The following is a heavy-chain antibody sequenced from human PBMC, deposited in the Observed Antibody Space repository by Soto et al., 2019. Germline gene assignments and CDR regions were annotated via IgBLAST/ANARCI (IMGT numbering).Heavy chain of an antibody. Sequence: QVQLQESGPGLVKPSETLSLTCTVSVGSISSYYWSWIRQLPGKGLERIGYIYYSGSTNYNPSLKSRVTISVDTSKNQFSLQLSSVTDADTAVYYCARHHDSWGQGTLVTVSS. CDR1: VGSISSYY. J-gene: IGHJ4*02. CDR2: IYYSGST. V-gene: IGHV4-59*08. CDR3: ARHHDS.